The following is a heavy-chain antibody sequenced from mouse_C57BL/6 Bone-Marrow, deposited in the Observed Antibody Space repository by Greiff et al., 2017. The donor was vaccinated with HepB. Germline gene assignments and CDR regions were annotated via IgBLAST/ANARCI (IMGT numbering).Heavy chain of an antibody. D-gene: IGHD4-1*01. CDR2: INPGSGGT. CDR3: ASNWDEAY. V-gene: IGHV1-54*01. CDR1: GYAFTNYL. J-gene: IGHJ3*01. Sequence: QVQLQQSGAELVRPGTSVKVSCKASGYAFTNYLIEWVKQRPGQGLEWIGVINPGSGGTNYNEKFKGKATLTADKSSSTAYMQLSSLTSEDSAVYFCASNWDEAYWGQGTLVTVSA.